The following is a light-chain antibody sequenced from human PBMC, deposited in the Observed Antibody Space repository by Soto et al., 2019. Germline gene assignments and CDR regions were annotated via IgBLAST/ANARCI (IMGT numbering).Light chain of an antibody. CDR3: STWDATLNALI. J-gene: IGLJ2*01. V-gene: IGLV1-44*01. CDR1: SSNIGSHN. CDR2: GNN. Sequence: QSALTQPPSVSGTTGQRVTISCSGSSSNIGSHNVVWYQHLPGAAPKFLMYGNNQRPSGVPDRFSGSKSGTSASLAISGLQSDDEADYYCSTWDATLNALIFGGGTKLPVL.